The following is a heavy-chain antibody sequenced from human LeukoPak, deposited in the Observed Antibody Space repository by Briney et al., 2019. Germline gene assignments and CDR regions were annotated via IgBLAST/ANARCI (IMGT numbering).Heavy chain of an antibody. CDR3: ARARFRYSYDY. Sequence: ETLSLTCTVSGGSISSYYWSWIRQPPGKGLEWIGYIYYSGSTNYNPSLKSRVTISVDTSKNQFSLKLSSVTAADTAVYYCARARFRYSYDYWGQGTLVTVSS. J-gene: IGHJ4*02. CDR1: GGSISSYY. D-gene: IGHD5-18*01. CDR2: IYYSGST. V-gene: IGHV4-59*01.